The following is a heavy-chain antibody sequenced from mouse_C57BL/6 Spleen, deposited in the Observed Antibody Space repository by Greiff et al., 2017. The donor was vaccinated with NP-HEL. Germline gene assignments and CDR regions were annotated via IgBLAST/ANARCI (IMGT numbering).Heavy chain of an antibody. V-gene: IGHV1-52*01. CDR3: ARTHYGNYGYFDY. J-gene: IGHJ2*01. CDR1: GYTFTSYW. D-gene: IGHD2-1*01. CDR2: IDPSDSET. Sequence: VQLKQPGAELVRPGSSVKLSCKASGYTFTSYWMHWVKQRPIQGLEWIGNIDPSDSETHYNQKFKDKATLTVDKSSSTAYMQLSSLTSEDSAVYYCARTHYGNYGYFDYWGQGTTLTVSS.